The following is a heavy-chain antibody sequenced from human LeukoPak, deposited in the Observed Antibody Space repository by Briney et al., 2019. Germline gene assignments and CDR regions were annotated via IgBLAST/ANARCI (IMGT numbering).Heavy chain of an antibody. J-gene: IGHJ4*02. CDR1: GGSITSYH. D-gene: IGHD6-19*01. CDR3: ARGYSSGWYYFDY. CDR2: IDYSGST. V-gene: IGHV4-59*01. Sequence: SETLSLTCTVSGGSITSYHWSWIRQPPGKGLEWVGYIDYSGSTDYNPSLKSRVTFSVDTSKNQFSLKLSSVTAADTAVYYCARGYSSGWYYFDYWGQGILVTVSS.